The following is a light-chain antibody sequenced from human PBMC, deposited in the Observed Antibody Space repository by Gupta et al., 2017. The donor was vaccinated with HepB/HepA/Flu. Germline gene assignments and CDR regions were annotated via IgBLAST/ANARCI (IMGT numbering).Light chain of an antibody. CDR2: GVS. Sequence: EIVSTQSPVTLSVSPAETASLSCRASQSISANFAWYQQKPGQAPRLLVYGVSTRASAIPARFSGSGSGTEFTLSISNLQAEDAAVYFCQQYNSWPFTFGGGTQVDI. J-gene: IGKJ3*01. CDR3: QQYNSWPFT. CDR1: QSISAN. V-gene: IGKV3-15*01.